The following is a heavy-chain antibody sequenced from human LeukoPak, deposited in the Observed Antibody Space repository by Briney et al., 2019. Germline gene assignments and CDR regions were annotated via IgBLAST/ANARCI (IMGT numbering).Heavy chain of an antibody. CDR1: GFTFSSYE. J-gene: IGHJ4*02. CDR3: ARGSGICRY. V-gene: IGHV3-48*03. D-gene: IGHD2-2*01. Sequence: RGSLRLSCAASGFTFSSYEMNWVRQAPGKGLEWVSYISNSGNTIYYADSVKGRFTISRDNAKNPLYLQMNSLRAEDTAVYYCARGSGICRYWGQGTLVTVSS. CDR2: ISNSGNTI.